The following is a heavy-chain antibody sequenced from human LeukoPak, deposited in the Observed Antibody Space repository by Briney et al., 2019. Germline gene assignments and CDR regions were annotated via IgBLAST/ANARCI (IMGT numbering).Heavy chain of an antibody. D-gene: IGHD6-13*01. Sequence: SVKVSCKASGGTFSNYALSWVRQAPGQGLEWMGGIIPIFGTANYAQKFQGRVTITTDESTSTAYMELSSLRSEDTAVYYCARSWYSSSWHPRDKTAENFDYWGQGTLVTVSS. CDR2: IIPIFGTA. CDR3: ARSWYSSSWHPRDKTAENFDY. J-gene: IGHJ4*02. V-gene: IGHV1-69*05. CDR1: GGTFSNYA.